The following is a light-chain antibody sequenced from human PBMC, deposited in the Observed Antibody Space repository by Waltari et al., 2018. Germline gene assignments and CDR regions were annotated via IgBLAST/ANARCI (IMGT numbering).Light chain of an antibody. Sequence: ETVMTQSPATLSVYPGERATLSCRASQRIKNNLAWYQQKGGQAPRLLPVDASTRATGISARFSGSGYGTEFTLTISSLQSEDFAVYYCQQYDNWPLTFGQGTRLDIK. CDR3: QQYDNWPLT. CDR2: DAS. CDR1: QRIKNN. J-gene: IGKJ5*01. V-gene: IGKV3-15*01.